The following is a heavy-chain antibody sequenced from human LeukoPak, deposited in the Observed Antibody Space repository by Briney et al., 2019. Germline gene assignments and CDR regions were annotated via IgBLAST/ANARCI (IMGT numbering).Heavy chain of an antibody. V-gene: IGHV4-31*03. Sequence: PSETLSLTCTVSGGSISSGGYYWRWIRQHPGKGLEWIGYIYYSGSTYYNPSPKSRVTISVDTSKNQFSLKLSSVTAADTAIYYCARAVSGRLDYWGQGTLVTVSS. J-gene: IGHJ4*02. CDR3: ARAVSGRLDY. CDR1: GGSISSGGYY. D-gene: IGHD6-19*01. CDR2: IYYSGST.